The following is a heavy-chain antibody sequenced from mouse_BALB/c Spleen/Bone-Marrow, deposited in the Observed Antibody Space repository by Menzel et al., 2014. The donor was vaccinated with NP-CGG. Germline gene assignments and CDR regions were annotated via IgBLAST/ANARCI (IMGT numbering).Heavy chain of an antibody. V-gene: IGHV14-3*02. D-gene: IGHD2-14*01. CDR1: GFNIKDTY. Sequence: VQLQQSGAELVKPGASVKLSCTASGFNIKDTYMHWVKQRPEQGLEWIGRIDPANGNTKYDPKFQGKATITTDTSSNTAYLQLRSLTSEDTAVYYYARYAYRYSWFAYWGQGTLVTVSA. CDR3: ARYAYRYSWFAY. CDR2: IDPANGNT. J-gene: IGHJ3*01.